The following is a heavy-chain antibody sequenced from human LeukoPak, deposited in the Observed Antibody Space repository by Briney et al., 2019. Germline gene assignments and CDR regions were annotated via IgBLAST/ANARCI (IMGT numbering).Heavy chain of an antibody. CDR3: AGTPWFGELLFDY. CDR2: IYYSGST. V-gene: IGHV4-38-2*02. J-gene: IGHJ4*02. D-gene: IGHD3-10*01. Sequence: SETLSLTCTVSGYSISSSYYWGWIRQPPGKGLEWIGSIYYSGSTYYNPSHKSRVTISVDTSKNQFSLKLSSVTAADTAVYYCAGTPWFGELLFDYWGQGTLVTVSS. CDR1: GYSISSSYY.